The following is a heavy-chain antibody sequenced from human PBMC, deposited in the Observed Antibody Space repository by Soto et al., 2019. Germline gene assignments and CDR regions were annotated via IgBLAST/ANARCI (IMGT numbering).Heavy chain of an antibody. J-gene: IGHJ2*01. V-gene: IGHV2-5*02. CDR2: LSWDDDK. CDR3: AHSFFSRDSDL. CDR1: GFSLSTSGVG. D-gene: IGHD2-21*01. Sequence: QITLKESGPTLVKPTQTLTLTCTFSGFSLSTSGVGVGWIRQPPGKTLEWLALLSWDDDKRYSPSLKSRRTITKDTSKNQVVLTMTNMDHVDTATYYWAHSFFSRDSDLWGRGTLVTVSS.